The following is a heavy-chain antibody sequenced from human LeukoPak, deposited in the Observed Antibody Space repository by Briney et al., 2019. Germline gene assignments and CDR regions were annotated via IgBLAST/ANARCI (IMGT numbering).Heavy chain of an antibody. CDR2: ISWNSGSI. CDR3: AKDLADRRPVAGY. V-gene: IGHV3-9*01. D-gene: IGHD6-19*01. J-gene: IGHJ4*02. CDR1: GFTFDDYA. Sequence: GGSLRLSCAASGFTFDDYAMHWVRQAPGKGLEWVSGISWNSGSIGYADSVKGRFTISRDNAKNSLYLQMNSLRAEDTAVYYCAKDLADRRPVAGYWGQGTLVTVSS.